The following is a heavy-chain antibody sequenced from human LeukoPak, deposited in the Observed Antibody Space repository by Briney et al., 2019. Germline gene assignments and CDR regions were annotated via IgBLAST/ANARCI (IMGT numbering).Heavy chain of an antibody. J-gene: IGHJ3*02. CDR1: GFIFSSLS. D-gene: IGHD3-22*01. V-gene: IGHV3-48*01. CDR2: ISISSSTM. Sequence: GGSLRLSCAASGFIFSSLSMNWVRQAPGKGLEWISYISISSSTMYYADSVKGRFTISRDNAKNSLYLQMNSLRAEDTAVYYCARDPQNYYDSADAFDIWGQGTMVTVSS. CDR3: ARDPQNYYDSADAFDI.